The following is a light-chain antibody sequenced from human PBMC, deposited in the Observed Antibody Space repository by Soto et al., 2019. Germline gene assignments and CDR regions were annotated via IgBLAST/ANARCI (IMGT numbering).Light chain of an antibody. Sequence: EILVTQSPATLSVSPGERATLSCRASRSVSNNLAWYQQKPGQAPRLLIYHASTRATGIPARFSGSGSGTEFTLTISSLQSEDFAVYYCQQYNNWPPNTFGGGTKVEIK. CDR1: RSVSNN. CDR2: HAS. J-gene: IGKJ4*01. V-gene: IGKV3-15*01. CDR3: QQYNNWPPNT.